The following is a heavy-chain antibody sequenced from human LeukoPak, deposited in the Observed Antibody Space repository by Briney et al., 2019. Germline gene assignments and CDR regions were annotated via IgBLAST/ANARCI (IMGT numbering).Heavy chain of an antibody. Sequence: GGSLRLSCAASGFTFSDYYMSWIRQAPGKGLDWVSYISSSSSYTNYADSVKGRFTISRDNAKNSLYLQMNSLRAEDTAVYYCARAKGLLWFGIYYFDYWGQGTLVTVSS. CDR3: ARAKGLLWFGIYYFDY. CDR2: ISSSSSYT. D-gene: IGHD3-10*01. CDR1: GFTFSDYY. V-gene: IGHV3-11*06. J-gene: IGHJ4*02.